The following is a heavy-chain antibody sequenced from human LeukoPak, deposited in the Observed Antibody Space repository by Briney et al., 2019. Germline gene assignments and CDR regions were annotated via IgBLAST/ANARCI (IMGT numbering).Heavy chain of an antibody. Sequence: GGSLRLSCAASGFTFSSYGMRWVRQAPGKGLEWVAFIRYDGSNKYYADSVKGRFTISRDNSKNTLYLQMNSLRSEDTAVYYCAKERGIAAAGTSYFDYWGQGTLVSVSS. V-gene: IGHV3-30*02. CDR1: GFTFSSYG. D-gene: IGHD6-13*01. CDR3: AKERGIAAAGTSYFDY. J-gene: IGHJ4*02. CDR2: IRYDGSNK.